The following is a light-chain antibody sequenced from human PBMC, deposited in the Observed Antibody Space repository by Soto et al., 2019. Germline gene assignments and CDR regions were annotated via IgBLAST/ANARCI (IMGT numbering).Light chain of an antibody. CDR2: GTS. V-gene: IGKV1-39*01. Sequence: DIQMTQSPSSLSASVGDRVTITCRASQSISNLLNWYQHKPGKAPKLLIYGTSTLQSGVPSRFSGSGSGTDCTLTLSSLQREDFATYYCQQSYSSSWTFGQGTKVEIK. J-gene: IGKJ1*01. CDR1: QSISNL. CDR3: QQSYSSSWT.